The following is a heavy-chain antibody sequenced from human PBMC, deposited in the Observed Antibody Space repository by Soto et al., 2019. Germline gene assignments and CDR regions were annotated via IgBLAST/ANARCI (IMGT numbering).Heavy chain of an antibody. Sequence: QVQLQESGPGLVKPSETLSLTCTVSGGSISNYYWTWMRQPPGKGLEWTGHIHYSGSTNYNPSLKSRVTISLDTSKNQFSLNLSSVTAADTAVYYCTKSSTGYGGALWGQGTLVTVSS. D-gene: IGHD3-16*01. CDR1: GGSISNYY. J-gene: IGHJ4*02. CDR3: TKSSTGYGGAL. CDR2: IHYSGST. V-gene: IGHV4-59*12.